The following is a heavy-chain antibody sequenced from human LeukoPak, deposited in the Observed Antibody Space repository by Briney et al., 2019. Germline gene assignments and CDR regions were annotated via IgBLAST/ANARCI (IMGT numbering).Heavy chain of an antibody. J-gene: IGHJ4*02. D-gene: IGHD3-3*01. V-gene: IGHV4-31*03. CDR2: IYYSGST. CDR1: GGSISSGGYY. Sequence: SQTLSLTCTVSGGSISSGGYYWSWIRQHPGKGLEWIGYIYYSGSTYYNPSLKSRVTISVDTSKNQFSLKLSSVTAADTAVYYCARGGYYDFWSGIDYWGPGTLVIVSS. CDR3: ARGGYYDFWSGIDY.